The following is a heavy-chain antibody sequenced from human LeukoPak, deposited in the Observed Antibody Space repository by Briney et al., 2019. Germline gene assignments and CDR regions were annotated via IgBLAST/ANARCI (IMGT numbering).Heavy chain of an antibody. J-gene: IGHJ4*02. CDR1: GGSISSYY. Sequence: SETLSLTCTVSGGSISSYYWSWIRQPPGKGLEWIGYIHYSGSTNYNPSLKSRVTISVDTSKNQFSLKLSSVTAADTAVYSCAREHSYYDSSGYYYGSGYFDYWGQGTLVTVSS. CDR3: AREHSYYDSSGYYYGSGYFDY. D-gene: IGHD3-22*01. V-gene: IGHV4-59*01. CDR2: IHYSGST.